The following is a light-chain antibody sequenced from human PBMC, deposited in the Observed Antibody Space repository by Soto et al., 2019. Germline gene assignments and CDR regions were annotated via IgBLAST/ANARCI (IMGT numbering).Light chain of an antibody. CDR2: AAS. Sequence: DIQMSQSPSSLSASVRDRVTITCRASQTISRYLNWYQQKPGKAPKLLIFAASSLQIGGPSRFSGSGSGTHFTLPITILQVEDFATYYCQQTYSTPYTFGQGTKLEIK. CDR3: QQTYSTPYT. CDR1: QTISRY. J-gene: IGKJ2*01. V-gene: IGKV1-39*01.